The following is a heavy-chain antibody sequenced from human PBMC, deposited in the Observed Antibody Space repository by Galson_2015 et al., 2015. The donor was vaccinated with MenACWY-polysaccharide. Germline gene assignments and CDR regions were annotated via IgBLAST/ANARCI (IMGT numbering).Heavy chain of an antibody. J-gene: IGHJ4*02. Sequence: SVKVSCKASGYTFTSYAMNWVRQAPGQGLEWLGWINTNTGNPTYAQGFTGRFVFSLDTSVSTAYLQISSLKAEDTAVYYCVRNPEQIATTVPMGRFDYGAREPWSPSPQ. CDR1: GYTFTSYA. CDR3: VRNPEQIATTVPMGRFDY. CDR2: INTNTGNP. V-gene: IGHV7-4-1*02. D-gene: IGHD4-17*01.